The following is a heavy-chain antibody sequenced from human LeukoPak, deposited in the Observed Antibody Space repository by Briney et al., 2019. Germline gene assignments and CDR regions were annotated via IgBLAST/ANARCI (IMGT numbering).Heavy chain of an antibody. D-gene: IGHD3/OR15-3a*01. Sequence: GGSLRLSCEASGFLFRNYEMKWVRQAPGKELEWISFISGSGSSIFYADSVKGRFTVSRDNAKNSLHLQMTNLRAEDTAVYYCARDSGLYGLWGQGTLVTVSS. CDR1: GFLFRNYE. J-gene: IGHJ4*02. V-gene: IGHV3-48*03. CDR2: ISGSGSSI. CDR3: ARDSGLYGL.